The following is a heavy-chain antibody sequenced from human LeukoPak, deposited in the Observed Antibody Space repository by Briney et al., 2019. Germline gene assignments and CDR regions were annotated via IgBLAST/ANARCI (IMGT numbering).Heavy chain of an antibody. D-gene: IGHD3-9*01. J-gene: IGHJ1*01. CDR1: GFTFSSYG. Sequence: GGSLRLSCAASGFTFSSYGMHWVRQAPGKGLEWVAVISYDGSNKYYADSVKGRFTISRDNSKNTLYLQMNSLRAEDTSVYYCARGHHPRYFDWLLRSEYFQHWGQGTLVTVSS. CDR2: ISYDGSNK. CDR3: ARGHHPRYFDWLLRSEYFQH. V-gene: IGHV3-30*03.